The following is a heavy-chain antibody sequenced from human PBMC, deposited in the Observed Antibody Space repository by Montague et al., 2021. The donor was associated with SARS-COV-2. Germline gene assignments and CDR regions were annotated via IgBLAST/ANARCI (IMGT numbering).Heavy chain of an antibody. V-gene: IGHV4-59*11. J-gene: IGHJ2*01. CDR2: FDHSGDT. D-gene: IGHD3-16*01. Sequence: SETLSLTCSVSGGSISGHYWSWIRQPPGKGLEWIGNFDHSGDTKYNPSLKRRATISVDTSKNQFALRLHSVTAADTAVYYCAREFRSELWQTNGYFGLWGRGTLVTVPS. CDR3: AREFRSELWQTNGYFGL. CDR1: GGSISGHY.